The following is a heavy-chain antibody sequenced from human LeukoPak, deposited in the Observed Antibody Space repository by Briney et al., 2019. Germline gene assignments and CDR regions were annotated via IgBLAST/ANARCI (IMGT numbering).Heavy chain of an antibody. J-gene: IGHJ4*02. D-gene: IGHD6-13*01. CDR3: ATVRYSRSPPSWYFDY. V-gene: IGHV1-24*01. Sequence: GASVKVSCKVSGYTLTELSMHWVRQAPGKGLEWMGGFDPEDGETIYAQKFQGRVTMTEDTSTDTAYMELSSLRSEDTAVYYCATVRYSRSPPSWYFDYWGQGTLVTVSS. CDR2: FDPEDGET. CDR1: GYTLTELS.